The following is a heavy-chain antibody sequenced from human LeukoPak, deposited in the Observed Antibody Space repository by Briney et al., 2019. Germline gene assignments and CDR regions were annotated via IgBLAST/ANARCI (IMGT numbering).Heavy chain of an antibody. J-gene: IGHJ6*03. CDR1: GFTFTTYA. CDR2: ISGSGGNT. CDR3: AKDLRSSGRSYYYYYYMDV. V-gene: IGHV3-23*01. D-gene: IGHD6-19*01. Sequence: GGSLRLSCAASGFTFTTYAMSWVRQASGKGLAWVSAISGSGGNTYYADSVKGRFTISRDNSKNTLYLQMDSLRAEDTAVYYCAKDLRSSGRSYYYYYYMDVWGKGTTVTVSS.